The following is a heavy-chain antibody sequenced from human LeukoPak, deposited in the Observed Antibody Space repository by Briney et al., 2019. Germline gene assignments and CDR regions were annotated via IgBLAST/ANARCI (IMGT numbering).Heavy chain of an antibody. Sequence: PSETLSLTCAVYGWSFSGYYWSWIRQPPGKGVEWIGEINRSGNTNYNPSLKSRVTISVDTSKNQFSLKLSSVIAADTAVYYCARGRNYDYVWGSYRYNLPQLYFDYWGQGTLVTVSS. D-gene: IGHD3-16*02. CDR2: INRSGNT. CDR1: GWSFSGYY. V-gene: IGHV4-34*01. CDR3: ARGRNYDYVWGSYRYNLPQLYFDY. J-gene: IGHJ4*02.